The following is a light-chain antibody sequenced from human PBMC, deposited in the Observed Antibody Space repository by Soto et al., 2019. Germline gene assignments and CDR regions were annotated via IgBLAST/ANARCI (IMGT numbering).Light chain of an antibody. CDR3: CSYAGSSTYV. Sequence: QSVLTQPASVSGSPGQSITISCTGTSSDVGTYNLVSWYQQHPGKAPKLIIYEGSKRPSGISNRFSGSKSDNTASLTISGLQAEDEGDYYCCSYAGSSTYVFGTGTKVTVL. J-gene: IGLJ1*01. CDR2: EGS. CDR1: SSDVGTYNL. V-gene: IGLV2-23*01.